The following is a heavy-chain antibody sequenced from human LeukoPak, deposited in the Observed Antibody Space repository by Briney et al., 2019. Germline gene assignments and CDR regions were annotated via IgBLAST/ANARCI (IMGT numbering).Heavy chain of an antibody. Sequence: SETLSLTCTVSGGSISSGGYYWSWIRQPPGKGLEWIGYIYHSGSTYYNPSLKSRVIISVDRSKNQFSLKLSSVTAADTAVYYCARVPLYCSSTSCYGRNYFDYWGQGTLVTVSS. J-gene: IGHJ4*02. V-gene: IGHV4-30-2*01. CDR1: GGSISSGGYY. CDR3: ARVPLYCSSTSCYGRNYFDY. CDR2: IYHSGST. D-gene: IGHD2-2*01.